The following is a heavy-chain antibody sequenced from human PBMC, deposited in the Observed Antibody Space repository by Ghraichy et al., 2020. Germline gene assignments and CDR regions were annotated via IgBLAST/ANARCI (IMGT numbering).Heavy chain of an antibody. J-gene: IGHJ3*01. V-gene: IGHV4-30-2*01. CDR1: GGSISSGSFS. CDR2: IYHSGTT. CDR3: ARAPYDDDGFYDDGFDV. Sequence: SENLSLTCAVSGGSISSGSFSWSWIRQPPGKGLEWIGYIYHSGTTYYNPSLKSRVTISLDDSKNQFSLKLSSVTAADTAVYYCARAPYDDDGFYDDGFDVWGQGIMFTVSS. D-gene: IGHD3-22*01.